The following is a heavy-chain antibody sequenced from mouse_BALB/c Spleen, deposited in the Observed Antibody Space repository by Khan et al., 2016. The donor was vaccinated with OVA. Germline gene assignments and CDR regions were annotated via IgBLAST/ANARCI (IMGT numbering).Heavy chain of an antibody. CDR3: GRINA. Sequence: VQLKQSGAELVKPGASVKLSCTASGFNIKDTYMHWVKQRPEQGLEWIGRIDAANGNTKYDPKFQGKATITADTSSNTAYLQRSSLTSEDTAVYYCGRINAGGQGTTLTFAS. CDR2: IDAANGNT. J-gene: IGHJ2*01. CDR1: GFNIKDTY. V-gene: IGHV14-3*02.